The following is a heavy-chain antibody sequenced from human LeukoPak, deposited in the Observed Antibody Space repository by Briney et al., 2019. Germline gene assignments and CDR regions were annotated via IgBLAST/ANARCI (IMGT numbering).Heavy chain of an antibody. CDR2: IRSKANSYAT. D-gene: IGHD1-7*01. V-gene: IGHV3-73*01. J-gene: IGHJ6*02. CDR3: TSTYSWNYGV. CDR1: VFTFSGSA. Sequence: GGSLRLSCAASVFTFSGSAMHWVREASGKGLEWVGRIRSKANSYATAYAASVKGSFTISRDDSKNTAYLLMNSLKTEDTAVYYCTSTYSWNYGVWGQGTTVTVSS.